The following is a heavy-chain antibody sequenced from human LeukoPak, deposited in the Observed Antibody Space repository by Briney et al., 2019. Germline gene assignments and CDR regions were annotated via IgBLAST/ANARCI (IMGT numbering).Heavy chain of an antibody. CDR3: ARDHIVVVPAAMSGYYYGMDV. CDR1: GYTFTSYG. D-gene: IGHD2-2*01. J-gene: IGHJ6*02. V-gene: IGHV1-18*01. CDR2: VSAYNGNT. Sequence: ASVKVSCKASGYTFTSYGISWVRQAPGQGLEWMGWVSAYNGNTNYAQKLQGRVTMTTDTSTSTAYMELRSLRSDDTAVYYCARDHIVVVPAAMSGYYYGMDVWGQGTTVTVSS.